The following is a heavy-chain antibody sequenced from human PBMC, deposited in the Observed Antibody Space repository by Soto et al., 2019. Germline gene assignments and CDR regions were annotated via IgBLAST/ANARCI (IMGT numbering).Heavy chain of an antibody. J-gene: IGHJ3*02. CDR3: ASTQYGGNSSGAFDI. Sequence: SETLSLTCTVSGGSISSYYWSWIRQPPGKGLEWIGYIYYSGSTKYNPSLKSRVTISVDTSKNRFSLRLSSVTAAETAVYYCASTQYGGNSSGAFDIWGQGTMVTVSS. CDR1: GGSISSYY. V-gene: IGHV4-59*08. CDR2: IYYSGST. D-gene: IGHD2-21*02.